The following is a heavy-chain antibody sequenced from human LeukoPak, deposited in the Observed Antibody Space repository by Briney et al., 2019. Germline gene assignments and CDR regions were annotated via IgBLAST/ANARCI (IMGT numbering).Heavy chain of an antibody. Sequence: QSGGSLRLSCAASGFTFSRYVMSWVRQAPGKGLQWVSSISGNGDITHYADSVRGRLTISRDNSRNTLYVQMKSLRAEDTAVYYCARGLDYSDSSGYNYFQFWGQGTLVTVSS. J-gene: IGHJ4*02. V-gene: IGHV3-23*01. CDR1: GFTFSRYV. D-gene: IGHD3-22*01. CDR3: ARGLDYSDSSGYNYFQF. CDR2: ISGNGDIT.